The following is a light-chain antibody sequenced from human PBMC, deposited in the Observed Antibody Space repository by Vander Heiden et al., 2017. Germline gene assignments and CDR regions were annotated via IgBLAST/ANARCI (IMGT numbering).Light chain of an antibody. V-gene: IGLV2-8*01. CDR1: SSDIGRFNF. J-gene: IGLJ3*02. CDR3: SSYAGNKRVV. CDR2: DVT. Sequence: HSALTQPPSASASPGQSATISCTGTSSDIGRFNFVSWYKQPPGKAPERILYDVTERPSGVPDRFSGSKSGNTASLSVSGLQAEDEADYYCSSYAGNKRVVFGGGTKLTVL.